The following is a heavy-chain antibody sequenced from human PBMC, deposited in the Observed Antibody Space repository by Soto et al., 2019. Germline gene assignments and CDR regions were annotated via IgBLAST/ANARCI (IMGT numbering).Heavy chain of an antibody. CDR3: ARERDSSSCLDY. V-gene: IGHV1-2*04. Sequence: QVQLVQSGAEVKKPGASVKVSCKASGYTFTGYYMHWVRQAPGQGLEWMGWINPNNGGTNYAQKFQGWVTMTRDTSISTAYMELSRLRSDDTAVYYCARERDSSSCLDYWGQGTLVTVSS. D-gene: IGHD6-13*01. CDR2: INPNNGGT. J-gene: IGHJ4*02. CDR1: GYTFTGYY.